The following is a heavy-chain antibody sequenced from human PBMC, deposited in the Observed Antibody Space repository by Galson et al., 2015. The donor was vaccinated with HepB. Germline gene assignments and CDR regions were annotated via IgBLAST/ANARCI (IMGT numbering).Heavy chain of an antibody. Sequence: SVKVSCKASGYTFIDYYMHWVRQAPGQGLEWMGWINPNSGGTNYAQKFQGRVTMTRDTSISTAYMELSRLRSDDTAVYYCARGPAVRYQLLRRSYYFDYWGQGTLVTVSS. CDR1: GYTFIDYY. CDR2: INPNSGGT. J-gene: IGHJ4*02. V-gene: IGHV1-2*02. CDR3: ARGPAVRYQLLRRSYYFDY. D-gene: IGHD2-2*01.